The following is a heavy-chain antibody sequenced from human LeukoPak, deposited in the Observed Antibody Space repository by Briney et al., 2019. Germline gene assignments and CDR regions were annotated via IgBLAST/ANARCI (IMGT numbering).Heavy chain of an antibody. V-gene: IGHV4-4*07. J-gene: IGHJ4*02. CDR1: GGLISSYY. D-gene: IGHD6-19*01. CDR2: IHSSGST. Sequence: PSETLSLTCTVSGGLISSYYWSWIRQPAGKGLEWIGRIHSSGSTNYNPSLKSRVTMSVDTSKNQVSLKLSSVTAADTAVYYCARQYSSLSSYDYWGQGTLVTVSS. CDR3: ARQYSSLSSYDY.